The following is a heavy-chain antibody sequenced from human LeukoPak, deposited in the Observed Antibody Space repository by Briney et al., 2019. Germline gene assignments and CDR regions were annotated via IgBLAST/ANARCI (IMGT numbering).Heavy chain of an antibody. V-gene: IGHV3-23*01. J-gene: IGHJ1*01. CDR3: AKEAVRSSIAVAGTRYFQH. CDR2: ISGSGGST. CDR1: GFTFSRYG. Sequence: GGSLRLSCAASGFTFSRYGMSWVRQAPGKGLEWVSAISGSGGSTFYADSVKGRFTISRDNSKNTLYLQMNSLRAEDTAVYYCAKEAVRSSIAVAGTRYFQHWGQGTLVTASS. D-gene: IGHD6-13*01.